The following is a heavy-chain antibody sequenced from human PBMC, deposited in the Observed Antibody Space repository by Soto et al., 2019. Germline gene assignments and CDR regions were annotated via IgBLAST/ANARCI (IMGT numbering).Heavy chain of an antibody. Sequence: EVQLLESGGGLVQPGGSLRLSCQASGFTFSSYAMSWVRQAPGKGLEWVSAISGSGSSTYYADSVKGRFTISRDNSKNTLYLQMNSLRAEDTAVYYCAKDLYSSSWGYFQHWGQGTLVTVSS. CDR2: ISGSGSST. V-gene: IGHV3-23*01. J-gene: IGHJ1*01. CDR3: AKDLYSSSWGYFQH. D-gene: IGHD6-13*01. CDR1: GFTFSSYA.